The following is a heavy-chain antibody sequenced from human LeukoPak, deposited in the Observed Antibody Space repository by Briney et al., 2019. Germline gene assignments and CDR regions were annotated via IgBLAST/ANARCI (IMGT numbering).Heavy chain of an antibody. J-gene: IGHJ4*02. D-gene: IGHD4-17*01. V-gene: IGHV4-4*02. CDR1: GGSISSSNW. CDR2: IYHSGST. CDR3: VRETPYGDYYFDY. Sequence: SGTLSPTCAVSGGSISSSNWWSWVRQPPGKGLEWIGEIYHSGSTNYNPSLKSRVTISVDKSKNQFSLKLSSVTAADTAVYYCVRETPYGDYYFDYWGQGTLVTVSS.